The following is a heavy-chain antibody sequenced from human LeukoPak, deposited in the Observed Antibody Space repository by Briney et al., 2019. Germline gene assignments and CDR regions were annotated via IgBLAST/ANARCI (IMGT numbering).Heavy chain of an antibody. V-gene: IGHV4-34*01. CDR2: INHSGST. CDR1: GGSFSGYY. Sequence: SETLSLTCAVYGGSFSGYYWSWIRQPPGKGLEWIGGINHSGSTNYNPSLKSRVTISVDTSKNQFSLKLSSVTAADTAVYYCVRQKGHSSSWWYFDYLAQGTLVTVSS. J-gene: IGHJ4*02. D-gene: IGHD6-19*01. CDR3: VRQKGHSSSWWYFDY.